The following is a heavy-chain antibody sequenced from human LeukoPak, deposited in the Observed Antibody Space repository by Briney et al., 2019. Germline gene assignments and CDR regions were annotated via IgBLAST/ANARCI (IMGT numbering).Heavy chain of an antibody. J-gene: IGHJ4*02. V-gene: IGHV5-51*07. CDR2: IYPDESNI. CDR1: GYSFATYW. CDR3: ARPLSGGYSEWFEY. D-gene: IGHD3-3*01. Sequence: GEPLMISCMCSGYSFATYWIALLHQMPREGLEWMEIIYPDESNIRYSPSFQGQITISADKSISTAYLQWSSLKASDTAIYYCARPLSGGYSEWFEYWGQGTLVTVSS.